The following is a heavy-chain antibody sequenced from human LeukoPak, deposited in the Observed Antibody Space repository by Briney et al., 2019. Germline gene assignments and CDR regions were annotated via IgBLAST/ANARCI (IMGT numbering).Heavy chain of an antibody. CDR1: GYSFTYHN. CDR2: LTPSGVGR. V-gene: IGHV1-46*01. Sequence: ASVKVSCKTSGYSFTYHNTYWVRQAPGQGLEWMGVLTPSGVGRSYAQKFQGRVTTTADKSTSTAYMELSSLRSEDTAVYYCARVNGDYFDYWGQGTLVTVSS. D-gene: IGHD4-17*01. J-gene: IGHJ4*02. CDR3: ARVNGDYFDY.